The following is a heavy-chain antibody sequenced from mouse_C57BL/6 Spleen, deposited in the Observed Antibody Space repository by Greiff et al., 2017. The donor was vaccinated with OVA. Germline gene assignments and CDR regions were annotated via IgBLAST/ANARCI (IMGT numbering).Heavy chain of an antibody. D-gene: IGHD2-1*01. J-gene: IGHJ2*01. CDR1: GFSLTSYG. CDR3: AKWSGNYAMDY. V-gene: IGHV2-5*01. Sequence: VKVVESGPGLVQPSQSLSITCTVSGFSLTSYGVHWVRQSPGKGLEWLGVIWRGGSTDYNAAFMSRLSITKDNSKSQVFFKMNSLQADDTAIYYCAKWSGNYAMDYWGQGTTLTVSS. CDR2: IWRGGST.